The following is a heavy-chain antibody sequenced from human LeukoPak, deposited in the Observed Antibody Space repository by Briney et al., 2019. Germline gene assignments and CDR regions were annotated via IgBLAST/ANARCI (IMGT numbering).Heavy chain of an antibody. D-gene: IGHD3-3*01. CDR2: SAYNGNT. V-gene: IGHV1-18*01. J-gene: IGHJ4*02. CDR3: ARDMEWTVIGDY. Sequence: SAYNGNTNYAQKLQGRVTMTTDTSTSTTYMELRSLRSDDTAVYYCARDMEWTVIGDYWGQGTLVTVSS.